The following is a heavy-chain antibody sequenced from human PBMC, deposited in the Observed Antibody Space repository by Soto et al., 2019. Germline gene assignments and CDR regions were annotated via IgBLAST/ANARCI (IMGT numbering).Heavy chain of an antibody. Sequence: SETLSLTCTVSGGSISSYYWSWIRQPPGKGLEWIGYIYYSGSTNYNPSLKSRVTISVDTSKNQFSLKLSSVTAADTAVYYCARDADYGVYENWFDPWGQGTLVTVS. V-gene: IGHV4-59*01. J-gene: IGHJ5*02. CDR1: GGSISSYY. CDR3: ARDADYGVYENWFDP. D-gene: IGHD4-17*01. CDR2: IYYSGST.